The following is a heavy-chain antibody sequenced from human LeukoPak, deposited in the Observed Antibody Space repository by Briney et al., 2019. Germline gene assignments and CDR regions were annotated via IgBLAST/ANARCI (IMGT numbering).Heavy chain of an antibody. CDR1: GFTFTSSA. CDR2: IVVGSGNT. V-gene: IGHV1-58*01. CDR3: ARDTGYCSGGSCYNFDY. J-gene: IGHJ4*02. Sequence: SVKVSCKASGFTFTSSAVQWVRQARGQRLEWIGWIVVGSGNTNYAQKFQERVTITRDMSTSTAYMELSSLRSEDTAVYYCARDTGYCSGGSCYNFDYWGQGTLVTVSS. D-gene: IGHD2-15*01.